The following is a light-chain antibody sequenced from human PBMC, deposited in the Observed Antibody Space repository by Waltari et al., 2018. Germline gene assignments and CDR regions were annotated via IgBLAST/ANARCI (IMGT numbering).Light chain of an antibody. CDR1: HIGRKS. Sequence: SYVLTQPPSVSVAPGKTARITCGGNHIGRKSVHWYQQKPGQAPVLVVYEYSDRPSGNPERFSCSNAGNTATLTISRVEAGDEADYYCQVWDSSSDQPHYVFGTGTKVTVL. J-gene: IGLJ1*01. V-gene: IGLV3-21*03. CDR2: EYS. CDR3: QVWDSSSDQPHYV.